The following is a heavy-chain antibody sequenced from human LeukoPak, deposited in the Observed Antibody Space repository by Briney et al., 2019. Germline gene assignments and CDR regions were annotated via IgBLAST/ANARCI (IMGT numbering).Heavy chain of an antibody. D-gene: IGHD6-19*01. CDR2: ISGSGGST. V-gene: IGHV3-23*01. Sequence: GGSLRLSCAASGFTFSSYAMSGVRQAPGKGVERVSAISGSGGSTYYADSVKGRFTISRDNSKNTLYLQMHSLRAEDTAVYYCAKDFVFGSGWPNWFDPRGQGTLGTVS. CDR3: AKDFVFGSGWPNWFDP. CDR1: GFTFSSYA. J-gene: IGHJ5*02.